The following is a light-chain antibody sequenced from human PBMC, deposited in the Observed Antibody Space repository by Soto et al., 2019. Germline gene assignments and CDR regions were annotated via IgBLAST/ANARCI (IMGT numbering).Light chain of an antibody. CDR3: QQYGSSPHT. CDR2: GAS. V-gene: IGKV3-20*01. J-gene: IGKJ2*01. CDR1: QSVSSSY. Sequence: EIVLTQSPGTLSLSPGERATLSCRASQSVSSSYLAWYQHKPGQAPRLLIYGASSRATGIPDRISGSGSGKDFTLTISRLEPEDFAVYYCQQYGSSPHTFGQGTKLEIK.